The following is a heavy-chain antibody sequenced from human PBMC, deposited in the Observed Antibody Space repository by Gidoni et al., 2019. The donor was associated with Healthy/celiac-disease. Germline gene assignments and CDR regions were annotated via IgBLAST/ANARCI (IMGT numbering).Heavy chain of an antibody. J-gene: IGHJ4*02. CDR1: VGSFSGYY. Sequence: QVQLQQWGAGLLQPSETLSLTGAVYVGSFSGYYWSWIRQPPGKGLEWIGEINHSGSTNYNPSLKSRVTISVDTSKNQFSLKLSSVTAADTAVYYCARARYSSSYNFDYWGQGTLVTVSS. CDR2: INHSGST. CDR3: ARARYSSSYNFDY. V-gene: IGHV4-34*01. D-gene: IGHD6-13*01.